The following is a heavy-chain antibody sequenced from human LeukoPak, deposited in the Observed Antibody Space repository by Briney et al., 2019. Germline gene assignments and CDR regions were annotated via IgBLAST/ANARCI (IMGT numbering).Heavy chain of an antibody. J-gene: IGHJ5*02. CDR2: INHSGST. CDR3: ARARTVAVPAADNWFDP. D-gene: IGHD2-2*01. Sequence: PSETLSLTCAVYGGSFSGYYWSWIRQPPGKGLEWIGEINHSGSTNYNPSLKSRVTISVDTSKNQFSLKLSSVTAADTAVYYCARARTVAVPAADNWFDPWGQGTLVTVSS. V-gene: IGHV4-34*01. CDR1: GGSFSGYY.